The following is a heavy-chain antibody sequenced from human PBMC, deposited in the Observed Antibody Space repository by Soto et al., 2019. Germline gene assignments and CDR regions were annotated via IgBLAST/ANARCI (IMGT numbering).Heavy chain of an antibody. Sequence: ASVKVSCKASGGTFSSYAISWVRQAPGQGLEWMGGIIPIFGTANYAQKFQGRVTITADESTSTAYMELSSLRSEDTAVYYCAREQQLVPRYYFDYWGQGTLVTVSS. V-gene: IGHV1-69*13. CDR1: GGTFSSYA. CDR2: IIPIFGTA. CDR3: AREQQLVPRYYFDY. J-gene: IGHJ4*02. D-gene: IGHD6-6*01.